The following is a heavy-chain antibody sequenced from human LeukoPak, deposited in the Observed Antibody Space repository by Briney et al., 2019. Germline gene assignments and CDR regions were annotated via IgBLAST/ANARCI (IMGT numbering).Heavy chain of an antibody. CDR2: ISGSGGST. V-gene: IGHV3-23*01. D-gene: IGHD5-12*01. CDR3: AKDQSGYFNYFDY. CDR1: GFTFSSYA. Sequence: GGSLRLSCAASGFTFSSYAMSWVRQAPGKGLEWVSAISGSGGSTYYADSVKGRFTISRGNSKNTLYLQMNSLRAEDTAVYYCAKDQSGYFNYFDYWGQGTLVTVSS. J-gene: IGHJ4*02.